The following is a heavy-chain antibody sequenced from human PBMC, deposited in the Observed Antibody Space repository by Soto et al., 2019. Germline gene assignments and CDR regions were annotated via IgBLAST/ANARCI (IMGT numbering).Heavy chain of an antibody. CDR2: FSLSGAT. CDR3: ARGMTPPGAPAWYYFDS. V-gene: IGHV4-4*07. J-gene: IGHJ4*02. CDR1: GASITGSSY. D-gene: IGHD2-8*02. Sequence: SETLSLTCTVSGASITGSSYWSWIRQPAGKGLEWIGRFSLSGATNYNPSLRSRVTMSADVSKNQFSLRLTSVTAADTALYYCARGMTPPGAPAWYYFDSWGQGTLVTVSS.